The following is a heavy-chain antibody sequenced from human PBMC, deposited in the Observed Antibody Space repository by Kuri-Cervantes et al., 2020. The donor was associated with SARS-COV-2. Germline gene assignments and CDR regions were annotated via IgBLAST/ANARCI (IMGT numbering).Heavy chain of an antibody. CDR2: FDPEDAER. Sequence: ASAKVSCKVFRYTLSKLSMHWVRQAPGKGLEWVGGFDPEDAERIYVQKFQGRVTLSADLSSEIAYMEVTSLRSDDTAIYYCATGRLSFDSWGQGTLVTVSS. J-gene: IGHJ5*01. CDR3: ATGRLSFDS. CDR1: RYTLSKLS. V-gene: IGHV1-24*01.